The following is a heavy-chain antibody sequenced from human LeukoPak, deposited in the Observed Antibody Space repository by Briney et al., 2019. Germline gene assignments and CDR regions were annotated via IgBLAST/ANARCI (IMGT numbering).Heavy chain of an antibody. J-gene: IGHJ4*02. CDR2: INQDGSEK. V-gene: IGHV3-7*01. CDR3: ASKAYPIEY. CDR1: GFTFSTYW. Sequence: GGSLRLSCAASGFTFSTYWMTWVRQAPGKRLEWVANINQDGSEKYYVDSVKGRFTISRDNAKKSLYLQMNSLRAEDTAVYYCASKAYPIEYWGQGTLVTVSS. D-gene: IGHD3-16*01.